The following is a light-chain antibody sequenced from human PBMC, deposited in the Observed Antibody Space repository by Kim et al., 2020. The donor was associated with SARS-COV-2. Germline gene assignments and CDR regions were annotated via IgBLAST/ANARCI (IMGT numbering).Light chain of an antibody. V-gene: IGKV3-15*01. J-gene: IGKJ1*01. CDR1: QSVSSN. CDR2: GAS. Sequence: EIVMTQSPATLSVSPGERATLSCRASQSVSSNLAWYQQKPGQPPRLLIYGASTRATGIPARFSGSGSGTEFTLTISSLQSEDFTIYYCQQYNNWPWTFCQGTKVDIK. CDR3: QQYNNWPWT.